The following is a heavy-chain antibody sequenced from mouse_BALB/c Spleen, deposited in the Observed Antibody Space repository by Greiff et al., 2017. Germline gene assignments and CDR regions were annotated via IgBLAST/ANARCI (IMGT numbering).Heavy chain of an antibody. Sequence: QVQLQQPGAELVRPGASVKLSCKASGYTFTSYWINWVKQRPGQGLEWIGNIYPSDSYTNYNQKFKDKATLTVDKSSSTAYMQLSSPTSEDSAVYYCTREYGNYLDYWGQGTTLTVSS. CDR1: GYTFTSYW. CDR3: TREYGNYLDY. J-gene: IGHJ2*01. V-gene: IGHV1-69*02. CDR2: IYPSDSYT. D-gene: IGHD2-10*02.